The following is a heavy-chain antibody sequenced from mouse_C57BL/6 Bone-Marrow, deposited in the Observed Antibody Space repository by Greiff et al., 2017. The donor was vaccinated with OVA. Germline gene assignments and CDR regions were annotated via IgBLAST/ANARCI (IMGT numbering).Heavy chain of an antibody. J-gene: IGHJ2*01. D-gene: IGHD2-12*01. V-gene: IGHV5-17*01. CDR2: ISSGSSTI. CDR1: GFTFSDYG. CDR3: ARNYYSYIDY. Sequence: EVQGVESGGGLVKPGGSLKLSCAASGFTFSDYGMHWVRQAPEKGLEWVAYISSGSSTIYYADTVKGRFTISRDNAKNTLFLQMLRLRYAETAKYYSARNYYSYIDYWGQGTTLTVSS.